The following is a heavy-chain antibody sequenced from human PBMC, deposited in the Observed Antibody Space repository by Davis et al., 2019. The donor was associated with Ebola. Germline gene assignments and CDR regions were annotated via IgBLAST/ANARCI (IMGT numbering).Heavy chain of an antibody. CDR2: ISSSSSTI. CDR1: GFTFSSYS. J-gene: IGHJ6*02. V-gene: IGHV3-48*02. D-gene: IGHD4-23*01. Sequence: GESLKISCAASGFTFSSYSMNWVRQAPGKGLEWVSYISSSSSTIYYADSVKGRFTISRDNAKNSLYLQMNSLRDEDTAVFYCARDRWPNLASYYGMDVWGQGTTVTVSS. CDR3: ARDRWPNLASYYGMDV.